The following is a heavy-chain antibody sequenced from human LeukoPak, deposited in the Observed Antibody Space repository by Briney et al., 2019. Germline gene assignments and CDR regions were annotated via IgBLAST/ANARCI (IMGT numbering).Heavy chain of an antibody. Sequence: PSETLSLTCTVSAGSISAYYWTWIRQPAGKGLEWIGRIYSSGSTYYNPSLKTRVTISLETSNNQFSLKVTSVTAADTAVYYCARGTEMTTIAGHYSFDYWGQGTLVSVSS. V-gene: IGHV4-4*07. CDR2: IYSSGST. CDR1: AGSISAYY. J-gene: IGHJ4*02. CDR3: ARGTEMTTIAGHYSFDY. D-gene: IGHD5-24*01.